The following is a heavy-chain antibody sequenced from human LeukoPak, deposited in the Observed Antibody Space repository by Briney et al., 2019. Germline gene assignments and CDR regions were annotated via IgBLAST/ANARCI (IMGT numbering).Heavy chain of an antibody. CDR2: INHSGST. Sequence: SESLSLTCAVYGGSFSGYYWSWIRQPPGKGLEWSGEINHSGSTNYNPSLKSRVTISVDTSKNQFSLKLSSVTAADTAVYYCAQIAVAGRGIFDYWGQGTLVTVSS. CDR1: GGSFSGYY. V-gene: IGHV4-34*01. CDR3: AQIAVAGRGIFDY. D-gene: IGHD6-19*01. J-gene: IGHJ4*02.